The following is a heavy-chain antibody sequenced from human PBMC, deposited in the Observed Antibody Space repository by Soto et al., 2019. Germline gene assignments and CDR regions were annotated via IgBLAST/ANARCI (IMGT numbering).Heavy chain of an antibody. Sequence: SETLSLTCTVSGGSISSGGYSWTWIRQSPGKGLEWIGYTYQSGSAYYNPSLKSRVTISVDRSKNQFSLNLTSVTAADTAVYYCARDYYGVDVWGQGTTVTVSS. CDR3: ARDYYGVDV. J-gene: IGHJ6*02. V-gene: IGHV4-30-2*06. CDR1: GGSISSGGYS. CDR2: TYQSGSA.